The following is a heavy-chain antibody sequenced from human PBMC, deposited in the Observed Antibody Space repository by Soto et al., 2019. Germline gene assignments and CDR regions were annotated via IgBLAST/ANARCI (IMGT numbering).Heavy chain of an antibody. CDR2: INPNSGDT. V-gene: IGHV1-2*02. CDR3: VRGPWSDWYFDL. CDR1: GDTLSGYY. Sequence: QVQLVQSGAEVKKPGASVKVSCKSSGDTLSGYYVHWVRQTPGEGLEWMGGINPNSGDTDYAQKFQGRVPMTRDTSITTTYMELKRLRSDDTAVYYCVRGPWSDWYFDLWGRGTLVTVSS. J-gene: IGHJ2*01. D-gene: IGHD2-8*02.